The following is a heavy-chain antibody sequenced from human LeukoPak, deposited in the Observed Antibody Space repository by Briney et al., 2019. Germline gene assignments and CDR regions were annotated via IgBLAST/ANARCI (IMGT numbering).Heavy chain of an antibody. D-gene: IGHD1-26*01. Sequence: ASVKVSCKASGYTLTSYDFNWLRQATGQGPEWMGWMNPNSGATGYAQKLQGRVTMTTDTSTSTAYMELRSLRSDDTAVYYCARGGVGATIDYWGQGTLVTVSS. J-gene: IGHJ4*02. CDR3: ARGGVGATIDY. CDR2: MNPNSGAT. CDR1: GYTLTSYD. V-gene: IGHV1-8*01.